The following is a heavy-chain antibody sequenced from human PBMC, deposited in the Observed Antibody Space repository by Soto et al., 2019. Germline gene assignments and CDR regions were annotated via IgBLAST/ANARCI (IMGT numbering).Heavy chain of an antibody. CDR3: ARMGYQLLWDYFDY. Sequence: EVQLVESGADLVKPGASLRLSCAASGFTFSSYWMSWVRQAPGKGLEWVANIKQDGSEKYYVDSVKGRFTISRDNAKSSLSLQMNSLRAEDTAVYYCARMGYQLLWDYFDYWGQGTLVTVSS. V-gene: IGHV3-7*01. J-gene: IGHJ4*02. CDR2: IKQDGSEK. CDR1: GFTFSSYW. D-gene: IGHD2-2*01.